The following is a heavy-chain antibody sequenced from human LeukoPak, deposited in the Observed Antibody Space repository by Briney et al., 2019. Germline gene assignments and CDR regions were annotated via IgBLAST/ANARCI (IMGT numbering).Heavy chain of an antibody. Sequence: GGSLRLSCAASGFTFSRYAMSWVRQAPGKGLEWVSGISDSGGSTYYADSVKGRYTISRDNSKNTLYLQMNSLRAEDTAVYYCAKEPYSGSQLLDYWGQGTLVTVSS. J-gene: IGHJ4*02. CDR3: AKEPYSGSQLLDY. V-gene: IGHV3-23*01. D-gene: IGHD1-26*01. CDR2: ISDSGGST. CDR1: GFTFSRYA.